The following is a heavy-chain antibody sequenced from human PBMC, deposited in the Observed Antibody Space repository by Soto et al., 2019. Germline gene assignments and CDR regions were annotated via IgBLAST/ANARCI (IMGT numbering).Heavy chain of an antibody. V-gene: IGHV4-59*12. D-gene: IGHD2-21*01. CDR1: GGSISSYY. Sequence: QVQLQESGPGLVKPSETLSLTCTVSGGSISSYYWSWIRQPPGKGLEWIGYIYYSGSTYYNPSLKSRVTISVDTSKNQFSLKLSSVTAADTAVYYCARSSPSLLWSGNNWFDPWGQGTLVTVSS. J-gene: IGHJ5*02. CDR3: ARSSPSLLWSGNNWFDP. CDR2: IYYSGST.